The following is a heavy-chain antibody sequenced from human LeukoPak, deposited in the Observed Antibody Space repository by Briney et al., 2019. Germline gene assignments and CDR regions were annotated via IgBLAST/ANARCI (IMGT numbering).Heavy chain of an antibody. CDR1: GYSIYSGYY. CDR2: IYYSGTT. D-gene: IGHD2-8*02. J-gene: IGHJ4*02. CDR3: AREDGLHTGGDY. Sequence: SETLSLTCTVSGYSIYSGYYWGWIRQPPGKGLEWIGTIYYSGTTYYNPSLKSRVTISVDTSKNQFSLKLSSVTAADTGVYYCAREDGLHTGGDYWGQGTLVTVSS. V-gene: IGHV4-38-2*02.